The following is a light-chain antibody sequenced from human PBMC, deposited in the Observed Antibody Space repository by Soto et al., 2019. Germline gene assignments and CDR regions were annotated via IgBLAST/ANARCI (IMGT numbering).Light chain of an antibody. CDR1: QSITNNY. CDR3: QQYGYLVT. V-gene: IGKV3-20*01. Sequence: EIVLTQSPGTLFLSPGERATLSCRASQSITNNYLAWYQQKPGRAHRLLIYGASSRATGIPDRFSGSGSGTDFTLTISRLEPEDFAMYYCQQYGYLVTFGGGTKVDIK. CDR2: GAS. J-gene: IGKJ4*01.